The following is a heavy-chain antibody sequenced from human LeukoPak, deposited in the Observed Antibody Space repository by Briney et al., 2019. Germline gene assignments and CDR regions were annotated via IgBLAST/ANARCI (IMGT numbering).Heavy chain of an antibody. CDR2: IIPIFGTA. Sequence: AVKVSCKASGGTFSSYAISWVRQAPGQGGEGMGRIIPIFGTANYEQKFQGRVTITADESTSTAYMELSSLRSEDTAVYYCARDPYDFWSGSYYYMDVWGKGTTVTVSS. CDR3: ARDPYDFWSGSYYYMDV. V-gene: IGHV1-69*01. CDR1: GGTFSSYA. J-gene: IGHJ6*03. D-gene: IGHD3-3*01.